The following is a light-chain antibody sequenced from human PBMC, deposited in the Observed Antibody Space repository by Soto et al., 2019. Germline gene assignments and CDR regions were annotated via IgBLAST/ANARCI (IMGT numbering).Light chain of an antibody. CDR3: QQANSFPPYT. J-gene: IGKJ4*01. Sequence: DIQMTQSPSSVSASVGDRVTITCRASQPISNWLAWYQQKPGKAPNLLVYASSSLQSGVPSRFSGSGSGTDFTLTISRLQPEDFATYYCQQANSFPPYTFGAGTKVEI. CDR1: QPISNW. CDR2: ASS. V-gene: IGKV1-12*01.